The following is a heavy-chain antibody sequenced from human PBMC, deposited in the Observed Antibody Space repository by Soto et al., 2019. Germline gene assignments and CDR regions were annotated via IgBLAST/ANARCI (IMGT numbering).Heavy chain of an antibody. CDR3: ARDLTYSSGWYGENWFDP. D-gene: IGHD6-19*01. J-gene: IGHJ5*02. Sequence: QVQLQESGPGLVKPSETLSLPCTVSGGSVSSGSYYWRWIRQPPGKGLEWIGYIYYSGSTNYNPSLKRRVTRAVDTSKKQFSRKLSSVTAADTAVYYCARDLTYSSGWYGENWFDPWGQGTLVTVSS. CDR2: IYYSGST. V-gene: IGHV4-61*01. CDR1: GGSVSSGSYY.